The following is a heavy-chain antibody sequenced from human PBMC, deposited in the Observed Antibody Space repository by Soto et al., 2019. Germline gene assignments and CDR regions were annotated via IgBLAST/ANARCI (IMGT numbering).Heavy chain of an antibody. CDR2: IKQDGSEK. D-gene: IGHD5-18*01. CDR3: ARDRIQLWLPYAFDI. J-gene: IGHJ3*02. Sequence: PGGSLRLSCAASGFTFSSYWMSWVRQAPGKGLEWVANIKQDGSEKYYVDSVKGRFTISRDNAKNSLYLQMNSLRAEDTAVYYCARDRIQLWLPYAFDIWGQGTMVTV. V-gene: IGHV3-7*03. CDR1: GFTFSSYW.